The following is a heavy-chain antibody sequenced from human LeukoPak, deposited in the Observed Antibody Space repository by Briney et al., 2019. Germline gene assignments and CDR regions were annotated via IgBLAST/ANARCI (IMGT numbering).Heavy chain of an antibody. V-gene: IGHV3-23*01. CDR3: AKSPYDFWSGYHYYYMDV. CDR1: GFTFSDYA. D-gene: IGHD3-3*01. CDR2: ISGSGGST. J-gene: IGHJ6*03. Sequence: GGSLRLSCAASGFTFSDYAVHWVRQAPGKGLEWVSAISGSGGSTYYADSVKGRFTISRDNSKNTLYLQMNSLRAEDTAVYYCAKSPYDFWSGYHYYYMDVWGKGTTVTVSS.